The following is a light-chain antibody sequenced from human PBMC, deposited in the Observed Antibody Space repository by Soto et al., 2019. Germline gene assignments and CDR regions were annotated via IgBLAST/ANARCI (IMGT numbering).Light chain of an antibody. J-gene: IGKJ1*01. CDR3: QQYDSPVWT. CDR1: ESIRTW. V-gene: IGKV1-5*01. Sequence: DIQMTQSPSTLSASIGGRVTIACGASESIRTWLAWYQHKPGKAPKFLIYDASSLESGVPSRFSGSGSGTEFTLTISSLQPDDVATYYCQQYDSPVWTFGQGTKVDIK. CDR2: DAS.